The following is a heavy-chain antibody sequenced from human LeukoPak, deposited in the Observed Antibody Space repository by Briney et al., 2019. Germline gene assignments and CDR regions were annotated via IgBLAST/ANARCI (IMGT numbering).Heavy chain of an antibody. V-gene: IGHV1-69*13. CDR1: GGTFSSYA. CDR2: IIPIFGTA. J-gene: IGHJ4*02. CDR3: AREGAYGDYVIDY. Sequence: SVKVSCKASGGTFSSYAISWVRQAPGQGLEWMGGIIPIFGTANYAQKFQGRVTITADESTSTAYMELSSLRSEDTAVYYCAREGAYGDYVIDYWGQGTLVTVSS. D-gene: IGHD4-17*01.